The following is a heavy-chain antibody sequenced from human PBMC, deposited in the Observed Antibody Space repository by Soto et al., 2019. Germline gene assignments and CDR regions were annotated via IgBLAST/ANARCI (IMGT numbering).Heavy chain of an antibody. D-gene: IGHD3-22*01. CDR1: GGSISSSNW. CDR3: AHIMIVPGDAFDI. CDR2: IYHSGST. J-gene: IGHJ3*02. Sequence: QVQLQESGPGLVKPSGTLSLTCAVSGGSISSSNWWSWVRQPPGKGLEWIGEIYHSGSTNYNPSPKSRVTVSGDSSNNQFPLMLSSVTAADPAVYYCAHIMIVPGDAFDIWGQGTMVTVSS. V-gene: IGHV4-4*02.